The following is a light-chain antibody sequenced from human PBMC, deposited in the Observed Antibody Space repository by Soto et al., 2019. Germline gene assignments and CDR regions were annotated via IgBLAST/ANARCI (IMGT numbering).Light chain of an antibody. CDR3: SSYTRSSTLVV. Sequence: QSALTQPASVSGSPGQSITISCTGTSSDVGGYNYVSWYQQHPGKAPKLVIYEVNNRPSGVSNRFSGSKSGNAASLTISGLQAEDEADYYCSSYTRSSTLVVFGGGTKVTVL. V-gene: IGLV2-14*01. J-gene: IGLJ3*02. CDR2: EVN. CDR1: SSDVGGYNY.